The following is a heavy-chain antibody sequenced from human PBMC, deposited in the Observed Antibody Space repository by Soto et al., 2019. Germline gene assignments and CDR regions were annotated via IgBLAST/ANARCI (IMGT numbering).Heavy chain of an antibody. D-gene: IGHD5-12*01. Sequence: QVQLVQSGAEVKKPGASVKVSCKASGYTFTSYDINWVRQATGQGLEWMGWMNPNSVNTGYAQKFQGRVTMTSNNSISTSYMELSSLRSEDTAVYYCESDKVGMVDYWGQGTLVTVSS. J-gene: IGHJ4*02. CDR3: ESDKVGMVDY. CDR2: MNPNSVNT. V-gene: IGHV1-8*01. CDR1: GYTFTSYD.